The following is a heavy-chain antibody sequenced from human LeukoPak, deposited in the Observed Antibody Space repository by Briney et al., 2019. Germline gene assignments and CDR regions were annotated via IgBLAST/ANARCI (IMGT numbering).Heavy chain of an antibody. CDR1: GFTFSNFG. CDR3: AKDLEEYYHDSSGYVGYFQH. CDR2: ISYDGSNK. J-gene: IGHJ1*01. D-gene: IGHD3-22*01. Sequence: PGGSLRLSCAASGFTFSNFGMHWVRQAPGKGLEWVAVISYDGSNKYYADSVKGRFTISRDNSKNMLFLQMNSLRAEDTAVYYCAKDLEEYYHDSSGYVGYFQHWGQGTLVTVSS. V-gene: IGHV3-30*18.